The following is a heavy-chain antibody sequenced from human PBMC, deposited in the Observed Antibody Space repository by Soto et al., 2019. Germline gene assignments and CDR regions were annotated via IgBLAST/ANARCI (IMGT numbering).Heavy chain of an antibody. CDR3: AKEPQGPESWVVH. Sequence: QVHLVESGGGVVQPGRSLRLSCAASGFTFSSYGMHWVRQAPGKGLEWVAVISYDGSNTYFADSVKGRFTISRDNSKNTLYLQMNSLRAEDTAMYYCAKEPQGPESWVVHWGQGTLVTVSS. V-gene: IGHV3-30*18. CDR2: ISYDGSNT. CDR1: GFTFSSYG. J-gene: IGHJ5*02.